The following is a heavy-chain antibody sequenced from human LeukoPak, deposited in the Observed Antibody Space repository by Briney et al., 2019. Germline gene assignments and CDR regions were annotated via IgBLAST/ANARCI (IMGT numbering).Heavy chain of an antibody. CDR3: SIGDTGKLAFDY. CDR1: GFTVSSHY. V-gene: IGHV3-66*02. Sequence: GGSLRLSCAASGFTVSSHYMTWVRQAPGRGLEWVSVIYRDGKTYYADSVKGRFTISRDNSKNTLYLQMNSLKTEHTAVYYCSIGDTGKLAFDYWGEGTLVTVSS. D-gene: IGHD1-1*01. J-gene: IGHJ4*02. CDR2: IYRDGKT.